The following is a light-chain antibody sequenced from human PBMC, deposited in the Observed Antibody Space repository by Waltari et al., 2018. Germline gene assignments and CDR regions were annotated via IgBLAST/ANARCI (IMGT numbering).Light chain of an antibody. CDR1: SSDVGTYDY. Sequence: QSALTQPASVSGSPGQSITISCTGTSSDVGTYDYVSWYQQHPGKAPKLMIYDVTKLPSGIANRFSGSKSDNTASLTISGLQAEDEADYYCSSYTTSSTVYVFGTGTKVTVL. V-gene: IGLV2-14*03. CDR2: DVT. J-gene: IGLJ1*01. CDR3: SSYTTSSTVYV.